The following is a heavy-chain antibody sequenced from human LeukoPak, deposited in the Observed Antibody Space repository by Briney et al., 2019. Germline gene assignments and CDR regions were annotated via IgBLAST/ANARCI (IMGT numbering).Heavy chain of an antibody. Sequence: SETLSLTCTVSGVSISRYYWSWIRQSPGKGLECIGYIHYTGSTNYNPSLKSRVTMSVDTSKNQFSLKLNSVTAADTAVYYCARDYDVLTAYPPTQLFDPWGQGTLVTVSS. CDR1: GVSISRYY. J-gene: IGHJ5*02. D-gene: IGHD3-9*01. V-gene: IGHV4-59*12. CDR3: ARDYDVLTAYPPTQLFDP. CDR2: IHYTGST.